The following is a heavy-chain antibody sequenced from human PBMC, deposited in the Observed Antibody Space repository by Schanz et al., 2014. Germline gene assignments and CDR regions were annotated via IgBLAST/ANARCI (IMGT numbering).Heavy chain of an antibody. V-gene: IGHV3-74*01. Sequence: EVQLVESGGGLVQPGGSLRLSCAASGFTFSDSWMHWVRQAPGKGLVWVSRTSNDGSFTTFADSVKGRFTISRDNAKNTLYLQMNSLRAEDTAVYYCARQPFYHYGMDVWGHGTTVTVSS. CDR3: ARQPFYHYGMDV. CDR2: TSNDGSFT. J-gene: IGHJ6*02. CDR1: GFTFSDSW.